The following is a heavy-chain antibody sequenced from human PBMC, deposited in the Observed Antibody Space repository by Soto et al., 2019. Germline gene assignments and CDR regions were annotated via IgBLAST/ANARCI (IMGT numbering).Heavy chain of an antibody. CDR1: GFTFNNYA. CDR3: AKGRTIVVVTTSLDS. D-gene: IGHD2-21*02. CDR2: IINTGDSR. V-gene: IGHV3-23*01. J-gene: IGHJ4*02. Sequence: EVHLLESGGGLIQPGGSLRLSCAASGFTFNNYAMAWVRQAPGKGLEWVSSIINTGDSRYYADSVKGRFTISRDNSKNSLYLPMNSLSAAATAVYYCAKGRTIVVVTTSLDSWGQGTLVTVSS.